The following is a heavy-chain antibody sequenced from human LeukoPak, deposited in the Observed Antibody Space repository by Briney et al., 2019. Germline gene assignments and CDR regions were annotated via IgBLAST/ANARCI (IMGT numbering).Heavy chain of an antibody. J-gene: IGHJ6*02. D-gene: IGHD6-13*01. CDR3: ARDRSSSSWTSGYYYGMDV. CDR2: ISSSSSYI. CDR1: GFTFSSYS. Sequence: PGGSLRLSCAASGFTFSSYSMNWVRQAPGKGLEWVSSISSSSSYIYYADSVKGRFTISRDNAKNSLYLQMNSLRAEDTAVYYCARDRSSSSWTSGYYYGMDVWGQGTTVTVSS. V-gene: IGHV3-21*01.